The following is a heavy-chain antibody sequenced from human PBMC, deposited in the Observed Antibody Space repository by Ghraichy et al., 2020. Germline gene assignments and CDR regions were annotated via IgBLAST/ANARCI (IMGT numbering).Heavy chain of an antibody. V-gene: IGHV3-74*01. CDR2: INTDGSTT. D-gene: IGHD1-14*01. J-gene: IGHJ2*01. CDR1: GFTFTSHC. CDR3: ARARRILTTRTRYFEL. Sequence: GGSLRLSCAVSGFTFTSHCMHWVRQAPGKGLEWVARINTDGSTTNYADSVKGRFTISRDNDKNTVYLQMNSLRAEDTAVYYCARARRILTTRTRYFELWGRGTLLPVSS.